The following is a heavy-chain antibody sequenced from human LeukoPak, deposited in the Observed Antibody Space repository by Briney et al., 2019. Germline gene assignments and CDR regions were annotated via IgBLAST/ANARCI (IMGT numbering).Heavy chain of an antibody. J-gene: IGHJ4*02. CDR3: ARGLNDYGDYFDY. D-gene: IGHD4-17*01. V-gene: IGHV3-21*01. CDR2: ISSSSSYI. CDR1: GFTFSSYS. Sequence: GGSLRLSCAASGFTFSSYSMNWVRQAPGKGLEWVSSISSSSSYIYYADSVKGRFTISRDNARNSLFLQMNSLRAEETAVYYCARGLNDYGDYFDYWGQGTLVTVSS.